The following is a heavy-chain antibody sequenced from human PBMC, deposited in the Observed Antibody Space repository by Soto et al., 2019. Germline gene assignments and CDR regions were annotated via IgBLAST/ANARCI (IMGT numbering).Heavy chain of an antibody. V-gene: IGHV1-2*02. CDR2: INSNSGAT. Sequence: ASVKVSCKASGYTFTAYYLHWVRQAPGQGLEWMGWINSNSGATNYAQKFQGRVTMARDTSISTAYMELSGLRPDDTAVYYCARESLVTGTRHFDFWGQGTLVTVSS. CDR1: GYTFTAYY. J-gene: IGHJ4*02. D-gene: IGHD1-7*01. CDR3: ARESLVTGTRHFDF.